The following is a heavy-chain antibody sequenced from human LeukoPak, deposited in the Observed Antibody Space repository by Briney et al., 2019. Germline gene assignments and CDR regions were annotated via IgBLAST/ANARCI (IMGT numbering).Heavy chain of an antibody. CDR3: AKDAGSGYSYGFFFDY. J-gene: IGHJ4*02. CDR2: ISGSGGST. Sequence: GGSLRHSCAASGFTFSSYAMSWVRQAPGKGLEWVSAISGSGGSTYYADSVKGRFTISRDNSKNTLYLQMNSPRAEDTAVYYCAKDAGSGYSYGFFFDYWGQGTLVTVSS. D-gene: IGHD5-18*01. CDR1: GFTFSSYA. V-gene: IGHV3-23*01.